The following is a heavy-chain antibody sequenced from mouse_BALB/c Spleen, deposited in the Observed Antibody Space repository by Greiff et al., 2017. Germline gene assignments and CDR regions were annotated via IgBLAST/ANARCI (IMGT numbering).Heavy chain of an antibody. J-gene: IGHJ3*01. CDR1: GYTFTSYW. CDR3: ARSLIYYGSAWFAY. V-gene: IGHV1-87*01. Sequence: SGAELARPGASVKLSCKASGYTFTSYWMQWVKQRPGQGLEWIGAIYPGDGDTRYTQKFKGKATLTADKSSSTAYMQLSSLASEDSAVYYCARSLIYYGSAWFAYWGQGTLVTVSA. D-gene: IGHD2-2*01. CDR2: IYPGDGDT.